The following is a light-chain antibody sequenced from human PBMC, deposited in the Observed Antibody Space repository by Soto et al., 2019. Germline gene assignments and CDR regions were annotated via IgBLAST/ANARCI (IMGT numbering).Light chain of an antibody. V-gene: IGLV3-21*04. Sequence: SYELTQPPSVSVAPGQTARITCGGNKIGSKSVHWFQQKPGQAPVLVIYYDSDRPSGIPERFSGSNSGNTATLTISRVEAGDEADYYCQVWDSSSDHYVFGTGTKLTVL. CDR3: QVWDSSSDHYV. CDR2: YDS. CDR1: KIGSKS. J-gene: IGLJ1*01.